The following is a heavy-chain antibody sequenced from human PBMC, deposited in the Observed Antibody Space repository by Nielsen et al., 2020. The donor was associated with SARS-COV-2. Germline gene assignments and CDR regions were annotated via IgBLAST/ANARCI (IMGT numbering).Heavy chain of an antibody. D-gene: IGHD4-17*01. V-gene: IGHV3-21*04. Sequence: GGSLRLSCAASGFTFSGHTMNWVRQAPGKGLEWVSSISSSSTYIDYADLVKGRFTISRDNAKNSLYLQMNSLRAEDTALYYCAKVDYGDYEGYFDLWGRGTLVTVSS. CDR1: GFTFSGHT. CDR2: ISSSSTYI. J-gene: IGHJ2*01. CDR3: AKVDYGDYEGYFDL.